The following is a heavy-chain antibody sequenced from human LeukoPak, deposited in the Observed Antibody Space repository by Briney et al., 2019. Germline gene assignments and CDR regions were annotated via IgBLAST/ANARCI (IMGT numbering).Heavy chain of an antibody. V-gene: IGHV3-74*03. CDR1: GFTFSGYW. Sequence: PGGSLRLSCAASGFTFSGYWMHWVRQGPEKGLELVSRIDNDGHGILYADSVKGRFTTSRDNAKNTLYLQMNSLRVEDTAVYYCARDHNYAFDNWGQGTLVSVAS. J-gene: IGHJ4*02. CDR2: IDNDGHGI. D-gene: IGHD1-1*01. CDR3: ARDHNYAFDN.